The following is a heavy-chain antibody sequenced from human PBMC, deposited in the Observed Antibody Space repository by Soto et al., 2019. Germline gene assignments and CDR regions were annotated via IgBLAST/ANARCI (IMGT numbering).Heavy chain of an antibody. CDR2: LTPSGGET. D-gene: IGHD4-17*01. J-gene: IGHJ3*02. CDR3: AHPRGYGVFDAYDI. V-gene: IGHV3-23*01. Sequence: GGSLRLSCVASGFAFSTYAMSWVRQAPGKGLEWVSALTPSGGETYYADSVKGRFTISRDNSMNALYLQMNSLRIEDTAVYYCAHPRGYGVFDAYDIWGQGTMVTVSS. CDR1: GFAFSTYA.